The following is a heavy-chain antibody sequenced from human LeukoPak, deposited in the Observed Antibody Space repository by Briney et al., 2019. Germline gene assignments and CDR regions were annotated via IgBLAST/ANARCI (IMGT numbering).Heavy chain of an antibody. D-gene: IGHD2-15*01. Sequence: GSSVKVSCKASGGTFSSYAISWVRQAPGQGPEWMGGIIPIFGTANYAQKFQGRVTITADESTSTAYMELSSLRSEDTAVYYCARGYYSGGSCLDYYYYYYMDVWGKGTTVTVSS. CDR2: IIPIFGTA. V-gene: IGHV1-69*01. J-gene: IGHJ6*03. CDR3: ARGYYSGGSCLDYYYYYYMDV. CDR1: GGTFSSYA.